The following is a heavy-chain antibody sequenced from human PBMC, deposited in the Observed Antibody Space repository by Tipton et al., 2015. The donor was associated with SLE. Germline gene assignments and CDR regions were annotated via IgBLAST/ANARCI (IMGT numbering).Heavy chain of an antibody. Sequence: QLVQSGGGVVQPGRSLRLSCAASGFTFSSYAMHWVRQAPGKGLEWVAVISYDGSSTSYADSVKGRFTISRDNAKNTLYLQMNSLRAEDTAVYYCARDRSYYYYYYMDVWGKGTTVTVSS. CDR1: GFTFSSYA. CDR3: ARDRSYYYYYYMDV. V-gene: IGHV3-30*04. CDR2: ISYDGSST. J-gene: IGHJ6*03.